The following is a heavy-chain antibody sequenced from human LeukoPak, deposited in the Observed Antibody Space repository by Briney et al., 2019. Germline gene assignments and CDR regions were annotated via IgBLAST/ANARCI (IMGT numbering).Heavy chain of an antibody. V-gene: IGHV1-18*01. Sequence: ASVKVSCKASGYTFTSYGINWVRQAPGQGLEWMGWISAYNGNTNYAQKLRGRVTMTTETSTSTAYMELRSLRSDDTAAYYCARDDGSGSSSGYWGQGALVTVSS. CDR1: GYTFTSYG. CDR2: ISAYNGNT. D-gene: IGHD1-26*01. J-gene: IGHJ4*02. CDR3: ARDDGSGSSSGY.